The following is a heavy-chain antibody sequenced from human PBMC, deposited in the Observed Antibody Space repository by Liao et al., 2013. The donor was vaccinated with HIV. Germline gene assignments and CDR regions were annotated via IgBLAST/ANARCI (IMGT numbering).Heavy chain of an antibody. D-gene: IGHD2-15*01. J-gene: IGHJ4*02. CDR3: TRTSRGYIWNDY. CDR1: GGSLSGYQ. V-gene: IGHV4-34*01. CDR2: ITDSGGG. Sequence: QVQLQQWGAGLLKPSETLSLTCAVYGGSLSGYQWNWIRQSPGKGLEWIGEITDSGGGKYNPALKSRVIISIDTSKRQFSLELTSVTAADTAVYYCTRTSRGYIWNDYWGQGTLVTVSS.